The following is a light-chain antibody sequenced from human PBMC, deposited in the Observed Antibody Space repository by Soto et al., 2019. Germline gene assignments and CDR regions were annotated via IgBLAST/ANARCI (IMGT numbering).Light chain of an antibody. Sequence: DIQMTQSPSSLSASVGDRVTITCRASQSISSYLNWYQQKPGKAPKLLIYAASSLQGGVPSRFSGSGSGTDFTLTISSLQPEDFATYYCQESYCTPPTFGQGTKVEIK. J-gene: IGKJ1*01. V-gene: IGKV1-39*01. CDR1: QSISSY. CDR2: AAS. CDR3: QESYCTPPT.